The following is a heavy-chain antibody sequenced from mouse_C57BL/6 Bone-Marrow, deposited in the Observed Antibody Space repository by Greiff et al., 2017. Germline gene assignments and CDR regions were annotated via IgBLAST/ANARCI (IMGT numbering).Heavy chain of an antibody. CDR3: SRQVTTVLATKYFDV. J-gene: IGHJ1*03. V-gene: IGHV5-9*01. D-gene: IGHD1-1*01. CDR2: ISGGGGNT. Sequence: EVKLMESGGGLVKPGGSLKLSCAASGFTFSSYTMSWVRQTPEQRLQWVAAISGGGGNTYYPDSVKGRFTISRDNDKNILYLQMSSLRSEDTALYYCSRQVTTVLATKYFDVWGTGTTVTVSS. CDR1: GFTFSSYT.